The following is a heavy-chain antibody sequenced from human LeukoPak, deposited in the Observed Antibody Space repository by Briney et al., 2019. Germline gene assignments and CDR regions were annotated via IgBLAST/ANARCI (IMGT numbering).Heavy chain of an antibody. V-gene: IGHV4-39*07. CDR3: ARDWSIAVAGRGGEDY. J-gene: IGHJ4*02. CDR1: GGSISSSSYY. CDR2: IYYSGST. Sequence: SETLSLTCTVSGGSISSSSYYWGWIRQPPGKGLEWIGSIYYSGSTYYNPSLKSRVTISVDTSKNQFSLKLSSVTAADTAVYYCARDWSIAVAGRGGEDYWGQGTLVTVSS. D-gene: IGHD6-19*01.